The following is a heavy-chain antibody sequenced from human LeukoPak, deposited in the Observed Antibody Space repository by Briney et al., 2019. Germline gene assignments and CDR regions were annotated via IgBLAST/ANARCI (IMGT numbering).Heavy chain of an antibody. D-gene: IGHD3-22*01. Sequence: ASVKVSCKVSGYTLTELSMHWVRQAPGKGLEWMGGFDPEDGETIYAQKFQGRVTMTEDTSTDTAYMELSSLRAEDTAVYYCAKATNRLSITMIVVVITGAFDIWGQGTMVTVSS. J-gene: IGHJ3*02. CDR1: GYTLTELS. V-gene: IGHV1-24*01. CDR2: FDPEDGET. CDR3: AKATNRLSITMIVVVITGAFDI.